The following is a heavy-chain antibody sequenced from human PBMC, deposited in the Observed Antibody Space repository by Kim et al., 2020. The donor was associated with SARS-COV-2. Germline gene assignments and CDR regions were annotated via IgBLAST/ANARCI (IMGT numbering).Heavy chain of an antibody. CDR2: IYYSGST. V-gene: IGHV4-31*03. D-gene: IGHD3-10*01. CDR3: ARAKHYYVSGSYYARPIDY. CDR1: GGSISSGGYY. J-gene: IGHJ4*02. Sequence: SETLSLTCTVSGGSISSGGYYWSWIRQHPGKGLEWIGYIYYSGSTYYNPSLKSRVTISVDTSKNQFSLKLSSVTAADTAVYYCARAKHYYVSGSYYARPIDYWGQGTPVTVSS.